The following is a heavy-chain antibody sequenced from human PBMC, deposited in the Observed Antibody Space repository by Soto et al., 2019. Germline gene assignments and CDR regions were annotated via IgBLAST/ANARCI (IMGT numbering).Heavy chain of an antibody. J-gene: IGHJ4*02. D-gene: IGHD3-22*01. Sequence: SETLSLTCTVSGGSVSSGSYYWSWIRQPPGKGLEWIGYIYYSGSTNYNPTLKSRVTISVDTSKNQFSLKLSSVTAADTAVYYCARYFCYYDSSGYYCPFDYWGQGTLVTVSS. CDR3: ARYFCYYDSSGYYCPFDY. CDR2: IYYSGST. V-gene: IGHV4-61*01. CDR1: GGSVSSGSYY.